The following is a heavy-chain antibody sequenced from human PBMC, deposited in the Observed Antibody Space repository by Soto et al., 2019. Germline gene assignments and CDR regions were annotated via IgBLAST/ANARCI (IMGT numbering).Heavy chain of an antibody. CDR3: AKVADYGDYPVNHDWYSDL. V-gene: IGHV3-23*01. D-gene: IGHD4-17*01. J-gene: IGHJ2*01. Sequence: EVQLLESGGGLVQPGGSLRLSCAASGFTFSSYAMSWVRQAPRKGLEWVSAISGSGGSTYYADSVKGRFTISRDNSKNTLYLQMNSLRAEDTAVYYCAKVADYGDYPVNHDWYSDLWGRGTLVTVSS. CDR2: ISGSGGST. CDR1: GFTFSSYA.